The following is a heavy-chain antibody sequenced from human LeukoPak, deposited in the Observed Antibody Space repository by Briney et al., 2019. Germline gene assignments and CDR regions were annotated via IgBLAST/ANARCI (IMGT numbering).Heavy chain of an antibody. CDR3: ARVVVVVDSNLDY. Sequence: GESLKISCKGSGYSFTSYWIGWVRQMPGKGLEWMGIIYPGDSDTKYSPSFQGQVTISADKSISTAYLQWSSLKASDTAMYYCARVVVVVDSNLDYWGQGTLVTVSS. V-gene: IGHV5-51*01. CDR2: IYPGDSDT. D-gene: IGHD3-22*01. J-gene: IGHJ4*02. CDR1: GYSFTSYW.